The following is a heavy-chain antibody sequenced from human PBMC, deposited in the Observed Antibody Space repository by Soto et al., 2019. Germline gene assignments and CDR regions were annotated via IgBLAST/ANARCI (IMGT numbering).Heavy chain of an antibody. CDR1: GFTFRSYG. D-gene: IGHD3-10*01. CDR3: AKVSSARGYYFYGMDV. J-gene: IGHJ6*02. Sequence: ESGGGVVQPGRSLRLSCAASGFTFRSYGMHWVRQAPGKGLEWVAVISYDGSDRYYADSVKGRFTISRDNSKNTLYLQMNSLRAEDTAVYYCAKVSSARGYYFYGMDVWGQGTTVTVSS. CDR2: ISYDGSDR. V-gene: IGHV3-30*18.